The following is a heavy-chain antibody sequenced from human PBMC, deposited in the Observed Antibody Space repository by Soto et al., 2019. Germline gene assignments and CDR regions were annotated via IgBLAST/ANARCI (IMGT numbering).Heavy chain of an antibody. V-gene: IGHV1-18*01. CDR1: GYTFTSYG. Sequence: QVQLVQSGAEVKKPGASVKVSYKASGYTFTSYGISWVRQAPGXGLEWMGWISAYNGNTNYAQKLQGRVTMTTDTXXXTXXXXLXSXXXXXXXXXXXXXXXDYDFPEHWGQGTLVTVSS. CDR3: XXXXDYDFPEH. J-gene: IGHJ4*02. D-gene: IGHD3-3*01. CDR2: ISAYNGNT.